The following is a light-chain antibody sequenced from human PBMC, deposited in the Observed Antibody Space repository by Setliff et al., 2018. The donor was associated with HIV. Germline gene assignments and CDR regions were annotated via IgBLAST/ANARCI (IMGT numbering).Light chain of an antibody. Sequence: QSALTQPASVSGSPGQSITISCTGTSSDVGGYYYVSWYQQHPGKAPKVMIYDVTKRPSGVPDRFSGSKSGNTASLTISGLRAEDEADYYCCSYAGSPLYVFGTGTKVTVL. CDR1: SSDVGGYYY. CDR2: DVT. CDR3: CSYAGSPLYV. J-gene: IGLJ1*01. V-gene: IGLV2-11*01.